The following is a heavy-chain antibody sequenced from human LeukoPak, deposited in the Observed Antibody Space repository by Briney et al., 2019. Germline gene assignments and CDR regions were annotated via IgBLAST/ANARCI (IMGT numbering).Heavy chain of an antibody. J-gene: IGHJ4*02. Sequence: ASVKVSCKASGYTLTGYFMIWLRQAPGQGLEWMAWINPNTGDTRYLQKFQGRVTVTRDTSISTVYMELNNLRFDDTAVYYCARGRSISNVNDPPVDYWGQGTLVSVSS. V-gene: IGHV1-2*02. CDR2: INPNTGDT. D-gene: IGHD2/OR15-2a*01. CDR1: GYTLTGYF. CDR3: ARGRSISNVNDPPVDY.